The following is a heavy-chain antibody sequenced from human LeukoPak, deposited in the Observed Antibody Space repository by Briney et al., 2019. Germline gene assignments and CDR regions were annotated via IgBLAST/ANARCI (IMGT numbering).Heavy chain of an antibody. CDR1: GGSSSGYY. V-gene: IGHV4-34*01. CDR3: ARHLGTRRVYSYRIWPYAFDI. CDR2: INHSGST. D-gene: IGHD5-18*01. J-gene: IGHJ3*02. Sequence: PSETLSLTCAVYGGSSSGYYWSWIRQPPGKGLEWIGEINHSGSTNYNPSLKSRVTISVDTSKNQFSLKLSSVTAADTAVYYCARHLGTRRVYSYRIWPYAFDIWGQGTMVTVSS.